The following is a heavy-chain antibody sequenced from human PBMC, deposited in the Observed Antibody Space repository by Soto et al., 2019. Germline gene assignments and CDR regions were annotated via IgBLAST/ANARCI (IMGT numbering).Heavy chain of an antibody. Sequence: PSETLSLTCTVSGGSISSGGYYWSWIRQHPGKGLEWIGYIYYSGSTYYNPSLKSRVTISVDTSKNQFSLKLSSVTAADTAVYYCAGHYCTNGVCQRPYYYYGMDVWGQGTTVTVS. V-gene: IGHV4-31*03. J-gene: IGHJ6*02. CDR1: GGSISSGGYY. CDR2: IYYSGST. D-gene: IGHD2-8*01. CDR3: AGHYCTNGVCQRPYYYYGMDV.